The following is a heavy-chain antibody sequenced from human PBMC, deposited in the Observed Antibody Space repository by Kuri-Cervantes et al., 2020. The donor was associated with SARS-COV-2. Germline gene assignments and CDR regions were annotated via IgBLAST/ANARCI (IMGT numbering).Heavy chain of an antibody. Sequence: SVKVSCKAPGGTFSSYAISWVRQAPGQGLEWMGGIIPIFGTANYAQKFQGRVAITADESTSTAYMELSSLRSEDTAVYYCASEFMVRGVTHDAFDIWGQGTMVTVSS. CDR1: GGTFSSYA. V-gene: IGHV1-69*13. CDR3: ASEFMVRGVTHDAFDI. J-gene: IGHJ3*02. CDR2: IIPIFGTA. D-gene: IGHD3-10*01.